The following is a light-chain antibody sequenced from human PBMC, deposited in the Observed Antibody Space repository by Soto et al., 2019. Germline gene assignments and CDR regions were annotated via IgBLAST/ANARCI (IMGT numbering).Light chain of an antibody. CDR1: QSLSSW. CDR3: QQYNSYQYT. CDR2: KAS. Sequence: DIQMTQSPSTLSASVGDRVTITCRASQSLSSWLAWYQQKPGKAPTLLIYKASSLEGGIPSRFSGSGSETEFTLTISSLQPEDFATYYCQQYNSYQYTFGQGTKLEIK. V-gene: IGKV1-5*03. J-gene: IGKJ2*01.